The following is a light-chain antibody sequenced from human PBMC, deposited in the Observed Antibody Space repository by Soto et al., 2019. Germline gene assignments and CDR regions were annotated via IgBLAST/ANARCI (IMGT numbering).Light chain of an antibody. V-gene: IGKV3-15*01. CDR2: GAS. Sequence: EKIMTQSPATLAVSSGERATLSRMASQSVSSNLAWYQQKPGQAPRLLIYGASTRATGIPARFSGSGSGTEFTLILSSLQSEDSAVYYCQQYNSWLWTFGRGTKVDIK. CDR1: QSVSSN. CDR3: QQYNSWLWT. J-gene: IGKJ1*01.